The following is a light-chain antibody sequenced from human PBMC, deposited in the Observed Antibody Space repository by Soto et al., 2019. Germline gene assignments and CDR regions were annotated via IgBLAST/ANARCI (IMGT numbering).Light chain of an antibody. Sequence: QSVLTQPPSASGTPGQRVTISCSGSSSNIASNTVNWYQQLPGTAPKVLIYTDNQRPSGVPDRFSGPKSGTSASLAISGLQSEDEADYYCAAWDDSLNGVVFGGGTKLTVL. CDR2: TDN. CDR1: SSNIASNT. CDR3: AAWDDSLNGVV. V-gene: IGLV1-44*01. J-gene: IGLJ2*01.